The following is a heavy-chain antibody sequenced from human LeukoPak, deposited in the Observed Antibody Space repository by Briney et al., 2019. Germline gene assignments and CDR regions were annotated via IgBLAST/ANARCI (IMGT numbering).Heavy chain of an antibody. D-gene: IGHD4-17*01. CDR3: ARGNKDYGDNARGLSDY. CDR1: GYTFTSYY. V-gene: IGHV1-46*01. CDR2: INPSGGST. Sequence: ASVKVSCKASGYTFTSYYVHWVRQAPGQGREWMGIINPSGGSTSYAQKFQGRVTMTRDMSTSTVYMELSSLRSEDTAVYYCARGNKDYGDNARGLSDYWGQGTLVTVSS. J-gene: IGHJ4*02.